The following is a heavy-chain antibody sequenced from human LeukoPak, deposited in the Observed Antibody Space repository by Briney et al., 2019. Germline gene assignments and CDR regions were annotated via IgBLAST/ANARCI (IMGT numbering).Heavy chain of an antibody. CDR2: INSDGSST. D-gene: IGHD3-22*01. CDR1: GFTFSSYS. CDR3: ASPYDSSGYYHPLYYYGMDV. J-gene: IGHJ6*02. Sequence: GGSLRLSCVASGFTFSSYSMNWVRQAPGKGLVWVSRINSDGSSTSYADSVKGRFTISRDNAKNTLYLQMNSLRAEDTAVYYCASPYDSSGYYHPLYYYGMDVWGQGTTVTVSS. V-gene: IGHV3-74*01.